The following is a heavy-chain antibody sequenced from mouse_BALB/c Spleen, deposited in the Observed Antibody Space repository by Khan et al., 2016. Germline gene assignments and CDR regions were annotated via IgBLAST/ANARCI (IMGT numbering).Heavy chain of an antibody. CDR1: GFSLTSSG. Sequence: VQLQESGPGLVAPSQSLSITCTVSGFSLTSSGVSWVRQPPGKGLEWLGVIRGDGSINYHPALISRLSISKNNSKSQVFLKLNSQQTDETATYCGAKGGKNRYDYAIDHWCQGTSVTVSS. CDR2: IRGDGSI. D-gene: IGHD2-14*01. V-gene: IGHV2-3*01. J-gene: IGHJ4*01. CDR3: AKGGKNRYDYAIDH.